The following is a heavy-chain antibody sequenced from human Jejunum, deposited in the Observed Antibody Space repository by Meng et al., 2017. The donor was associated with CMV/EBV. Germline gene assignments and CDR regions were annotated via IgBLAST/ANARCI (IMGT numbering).Heavy chain of an antibody. V-gene: IGHV4-4*02. D-gene: IGHD2-2*02. CDR3: VRGRCTRTSCYKGAFDF. J-gene: IGHJ4*02. CDR1: DSISNLNW. Sequence: DSISNLNWWSWVRQSPGQGLEWLGEKSPTESSNYNPSLKSRVTISVDRSKNQFSLKLTSVTAADTAVYYCVRGRCTRTSCYKGAFDFWSQGTLVTVSS. CDR2: KSPTESS.